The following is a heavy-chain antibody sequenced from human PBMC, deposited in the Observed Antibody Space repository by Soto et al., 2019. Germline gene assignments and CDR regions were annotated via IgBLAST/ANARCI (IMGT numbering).Heavy chain of an antibody. V-gene: IGHV1-24*01. D-gene: IGHD3-10*01. CDR3: VSHRITMVRGVITKPLFDY. CDR1: GYTLTELS. CDR2: FDPEDGET. J-gene: IGHJ4*02. Sequence: ASVKVYCKVSGYTLTELSMHWVRQAPGKGLEWMGGFDPEDGETIYAQKFQGRVTMTEDTSTDTAYMELSSLRSEDTAVYHCVSHRITMVRGVITKPLFDYWGQGTLVSVSS.